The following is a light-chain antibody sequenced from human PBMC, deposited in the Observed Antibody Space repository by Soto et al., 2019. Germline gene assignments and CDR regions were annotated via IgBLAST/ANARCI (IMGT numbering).Light chain of an antibody. CDR3: QQYGSSPR. J-gene: IGKJ1*01. CDR2: GAS. CDR1: QRVTSSY. Sequence: EIVLTQSPGTLSLSPGERATLSCRASQRVTSSYLAWYHQKPGQAPRLLIYGASSRATGIPDRFSGSGSGTDFTLTISSLEPEDCAVYYCQQYGSSPRFGQGTKVEIK. V-gene: IGKV3-20*01.